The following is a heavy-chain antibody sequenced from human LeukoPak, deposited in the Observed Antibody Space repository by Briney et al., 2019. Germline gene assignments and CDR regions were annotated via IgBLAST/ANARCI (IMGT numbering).Heavy chain of an antibody. CDR3: ARDLADIVVDPPAMPYYFDY. V-gene: IGHV1-69*13. D-gene: IGHD2-2*01. J-gene: IGHJ4*02. CDR1: GGIFSNSA. Sequence: SVKVSFKVSGGIFSNSAISWVRHDPGQGLEYMGGIFPMFGTTNYTRRFQGRLTITADESTSTTYMELSSLRSEDTAVYSCARDLADIVVDPPAMPYYFDYWGQGTVVAVSS. CDR2: IFPMFGTT.